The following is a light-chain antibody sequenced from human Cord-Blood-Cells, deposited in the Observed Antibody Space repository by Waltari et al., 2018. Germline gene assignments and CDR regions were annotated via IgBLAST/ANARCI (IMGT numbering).Light chain of an antibody. CDR3: QQYGSSPLYT. CDR2: GAS. J-gene: IGKJ2*01. V-gene: IGKV3-20*01. CDR1: QSVGSSY. Sequence: EIVLTPSPGTLSLSPGERDTLSCRASQSVGSSYLAWYQQKPGQAPRLLIDGASSRATGIPDRFSGSGSGTDFTLTISRLEPEDFAVYYCQQYGSSPLYTFGQGTKLEIK.